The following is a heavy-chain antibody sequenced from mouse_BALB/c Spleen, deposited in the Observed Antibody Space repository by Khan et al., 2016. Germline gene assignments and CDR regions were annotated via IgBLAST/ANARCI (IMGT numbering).Heavy chain of an antibody. CDR1: GFDFRRYW. J-gene: IGHJ3*01. CDR3: ARAGYYGYLAY. D-gene: IGHD1-1*01. CDR2: INPDSRTI. Sequence: EVKLLESGGGLVQPGGSLKLSCAASGFDFRRYWMSWVRQAPGKGLEWIGEINPDSRTINYSPSLKDKFTISRDNAKSTLYLQMSKVRSEDTALYYCARAGYYGYLAYWGQGTLVSDSA. V-gene: IGHV4-1*02.